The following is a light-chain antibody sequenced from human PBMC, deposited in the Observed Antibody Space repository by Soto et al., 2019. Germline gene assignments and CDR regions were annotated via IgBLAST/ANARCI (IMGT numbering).Light chain of an antibody. CDR1: QSVSSSY. J-gene: IGKJ4*01. Sequence: EIVLTQSPGTLSLSPGERATLSCRASQSVSSSYLAWYQQKPGQAPMLLFYGASSRATGIPDSFSGSGSGTDFTLTISRLEPKDFAVYYCQQYGSPPLTFGGGTKVEIK. CDR3: QQYGSPPLT. V-gene: IGKV3-20*01. CDR2: GAS.